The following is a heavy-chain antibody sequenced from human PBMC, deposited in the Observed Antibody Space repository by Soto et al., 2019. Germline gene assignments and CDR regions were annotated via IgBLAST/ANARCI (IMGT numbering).Heavy chain of an antibody. CDR3: ARDRREYYYYGMDV. V-gene: IGHV1-46*01. Sequence: ASVQVTCKDAGYTITAHLLRWVRHATGQGLEWMGIINPSGGSTSYAQKFQGRVTMTRDTSTSTVYMELSSLRSEDTAVYYCARDRREYYYYGMDVWGQGTTVTVSS. CDR1: GYTITAHL. J-gene: IGHJ6*02. CDR2: INPSGGST.